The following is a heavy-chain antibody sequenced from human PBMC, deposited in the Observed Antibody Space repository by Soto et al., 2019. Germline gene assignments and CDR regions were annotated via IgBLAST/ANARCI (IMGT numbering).Heavy chain of an antibody. J-gene: IGHJ4*02. V-gene: IGHV4-39*01. CDR1: GDSISSSSYY. D-gene: IGHD6-19*01. CDR2: IYYTGST. Sequence: QMQLQESGPGLVKPSETLSLTCTVSGDSISSSSYYWGWIRKPPGKGLEWIGSIYYTGSTFDNPSLQSRVPISTDKTKNQLSLSLSSVTATATAVYYWARQEGYRGGCLGYWGQGSQVTVSS. CDR3: ARQEGYRGGCLGY.